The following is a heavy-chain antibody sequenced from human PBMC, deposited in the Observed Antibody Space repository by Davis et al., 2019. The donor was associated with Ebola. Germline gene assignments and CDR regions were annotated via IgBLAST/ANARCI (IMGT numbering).Heavy chain of an antibody. J-gene: IGHJ4*02. CDR2: FDPEDDET. CDR1: GHTLTEIS. Sequence: ASVKVSCKVSGHTLTEISMHWVRQAPGKGLEWMGGFDPEDDETIYAHNFQGRVTLTADESTSTAYMELTNLRSDDTAVYYCAREVGETKLDQWGQGTLVTVSS. D-gene: IGHD1-26*01. V-gene: IGHV1-24*01. CDR3: AREVGETKLDQ.